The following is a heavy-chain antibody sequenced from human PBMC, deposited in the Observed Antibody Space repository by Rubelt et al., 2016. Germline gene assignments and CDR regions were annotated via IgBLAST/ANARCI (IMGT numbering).Heavy chain of an antibody. J-gene: IGHJ6*02. Sequence: SLTCAVSGGSINDNNWWSWVRQPPGKGLEWIGEISHRGSTSYNPSLQSRVTISMDKSMHHFSLRLSSVTAADTAVYYCARDLMGYCGDGGCYSFYNGMDVWGQGTTVTVSS. V-gene: IGHV4-4*02. D-gene: IGHD2-15*01. CDR2: ISHRGST. CDR1: GGSINDNNW. CDR3: ARDLMGYCGDGGCYSFYNGMDV.